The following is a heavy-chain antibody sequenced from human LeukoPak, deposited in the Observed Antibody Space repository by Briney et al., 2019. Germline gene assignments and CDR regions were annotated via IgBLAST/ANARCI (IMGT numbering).Heavy chain of an antibody. CDR3: ALGLFSGSYTSFDY. CDR2: ISGSGGST. CDR1: GFTFSSYA. Sequence: GGSLRLSCAASGFTFSSYAMSWVRQAPGKGLEWVSAISGSGGSTYYADSVKGRFSISRDNSKHTLYLQMNSLRAEDTAVYYCALGLFSGSYTSFDYWGQGTLVTVSS. J-gene: IGHJ4*02. V-gene: IGHV3-23*01. D-gene: IGHD3-10*02.